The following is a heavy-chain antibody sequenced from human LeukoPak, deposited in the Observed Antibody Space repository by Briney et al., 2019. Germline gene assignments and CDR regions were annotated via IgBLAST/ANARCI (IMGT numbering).Heavy chain of an antibody. Sequence: SQTLSLTCAISGDSVSDNTAVWNWIRQSPSRGLEWLGRTYYRLRWYNDYAVSVKSRMTITPDTSKNQVSLQLSSVTPEDTAVYYCMRLKDASGVAAGDYWGQGTLVTVSS. CDR3: MRLKDASGVAAGDY. CDR2: TYYRLRWYN. V-gene: IGHV6-1*01. CDR1: GDSVSDNTAV. D-gene: IGHD2-15*01. J-gene: IGHJ4*02.